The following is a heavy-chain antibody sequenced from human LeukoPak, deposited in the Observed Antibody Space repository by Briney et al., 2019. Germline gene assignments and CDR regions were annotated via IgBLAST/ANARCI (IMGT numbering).Heavy chain of an antibody. V-gene: IGHV3-48*02. CDR1: GFTFSSYS. D-gene: IGHD3-22*01. Sequence: PGGSLRLSCVTSGFTFSSYSMNWVRQAPGKGLEWISYISGRTGTMYYADSVQGRFTISRDNAKNSLYLQLNSLRDEDTAVYYCARDRSPYTTSAYYLDYWGQGTLVTVSS. CDR3: ARDRSPYTTSAYYLDY. CDR2: ISGRTGTM. J-gene: IGHJ4*02.